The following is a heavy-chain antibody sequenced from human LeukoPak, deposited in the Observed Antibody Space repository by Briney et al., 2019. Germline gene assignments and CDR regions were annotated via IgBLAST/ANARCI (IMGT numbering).Heavy chain of an antibody. J-gene: IGHJ4*02. CDR2: IIPILGIA. CDR1: GGTFSSYA. V-gene: IGHV1-69*04. D-gene: IGHD1-26*01. Sequence: ASVKVSCKASGGTFSSYAISWVRQAPGQGLEWVGRIIPILGIANYAQKFQGRVTITADKSTSTAYMELSSLRSEDTAVYYCARSVGATSLDYWGQGTLVTVSS. CDR3: ARSVGATSLDY.